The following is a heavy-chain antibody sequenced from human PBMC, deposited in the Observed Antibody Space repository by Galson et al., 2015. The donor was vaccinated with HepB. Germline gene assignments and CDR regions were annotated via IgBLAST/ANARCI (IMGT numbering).Heavy chain of an antibody. CDR1: GSTFTSYY. CDR3: AREERWDYGDGSNLDY. Sequence: SVKVSCKASGSTFTSYYMHWVRQAPGQGLEWMGIINPSGGSTSYAQKFQGRVTMTRDTSTSTVYMELSSLRSEDTAVYYCAREERWDYGDGSNLDYWGQGTLVTVSS. D-gene: IGHD4-17*01. J-gene: IGHJ4*02. CDR2: INPSGGST. V-gene: IGHV1-46*01.